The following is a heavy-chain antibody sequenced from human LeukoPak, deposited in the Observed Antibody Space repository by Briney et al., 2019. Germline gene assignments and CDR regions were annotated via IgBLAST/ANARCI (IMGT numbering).Heavy chain of an antibody. CDR2: IYYSGST. J-gene: IGHJ5*02. Sequence: SETLSLTCTVSGGSISSGDYYWSWIRQPPGKGLEWIVYIYYSGSTYYNPSLKSRVTISVDTSKNQFSLKLSSVTAADTAVYYCARGWSAYYDYVWGSYLPSWFDPWGQGTLVTVSS. CDR3: ARGWSAYYDYVWGSYLPSWFDP. CDR1: GGSISSGDYY. D-gene: IGHD3-16*02. V-gene: IGHV4-30-4*01.